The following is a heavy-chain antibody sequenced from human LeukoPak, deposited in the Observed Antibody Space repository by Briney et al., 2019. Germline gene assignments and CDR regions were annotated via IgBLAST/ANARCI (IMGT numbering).Heavy chain of an antibody. CDR2: INTYNGDT. Sequence: ASVKVSCKTSSFPFTTYGINWVRQAPGQGLEWMGWINTYNGDTNYAQKFQGRVSMTTDTSTSTVYIELRSLTSDDTAAYYCAREWWGYDVLTGDNWFDPWGQGTLVTVSS. CDR1: SFPFTTYG. CDR3: AREWWGYDVLTGDNWFDP. D-gene: IGHD3-9*01. V-gene: IGHV1-18*01. J-gene: IGHJ5*02.